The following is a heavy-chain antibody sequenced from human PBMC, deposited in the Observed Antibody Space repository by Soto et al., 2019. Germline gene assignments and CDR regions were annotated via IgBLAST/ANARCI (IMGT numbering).Heavy chain of an antibody. J-gene: IGHJ4*02. CDR2: RHYTRSV. V-gene: IGHV4-59*01. Sequence: LSLTCTVSRVSMSDYYGSWIRQFPGRGLEHIGYRHYTRSVNYNPSLERRVSISMDTSNNQFSLKLTSVTAADTAIYYCARSGHVFAGVIWGQGVLVTVSS. CDR1: RVSMSDYY. CDR3: ARSGHVFAGVI. D-gene: IGHD3-16*01.